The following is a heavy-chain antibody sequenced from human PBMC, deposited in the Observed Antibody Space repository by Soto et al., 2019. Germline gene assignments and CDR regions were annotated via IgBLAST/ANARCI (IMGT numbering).Heavy chain of an antibody. CDR1: GYTFSDYR. J-gene: IGHJ4*02. CDR2: INPSGGST. V-gene: IGHV1-46*01. CDR3: ARDGPHRWVDY. Sequence: ASVKVSCKASGYTFSDYRMHWVRQAPGQGLGWMGMINPSGGSTTYAQKFQGRVTMTRDTSTSTFYMDLSLTSEDTAVYYCARDGPHRWVDYWGQGTLVTVS.